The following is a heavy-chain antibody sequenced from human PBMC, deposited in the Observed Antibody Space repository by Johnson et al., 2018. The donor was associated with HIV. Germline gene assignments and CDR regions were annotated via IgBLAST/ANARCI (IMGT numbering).Heavy chain of an antibody. D-gene: IGHD6-19*01. CDR1: GFTVSSNY. J-gene: IGHJ3*02. V-gene: IGHV3-66*02. CDR2: IYSGSST. Sequence: VQLVESGGGLVQPGGSLRLSCAASGFTVSSNYMSWVRQAPGKGLEWVSVIYSGSSTYYADSVKGRFIISRDNSKNTLYLQMNSLRAEDTALYYCAKDQEAVLWDAFDIWGQGTMVTVSS. CDR3: AKDQEAVLWDAFDI.